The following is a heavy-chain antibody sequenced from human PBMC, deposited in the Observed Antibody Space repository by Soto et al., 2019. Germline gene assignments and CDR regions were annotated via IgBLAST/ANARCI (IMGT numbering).Heavy chain of an antibody. Sequence: PGGSLRLSCAVSGFIFTKNAMSWVRQAPGKGLEWLSGISGRAGRTYYADSVKGRFTISRDTSKNTVYLQMNSLRAEDTAIYYCAGRTVASSWTLDIWGQGTMVTVSS. CDR1: GFIFTKNA. J-gene: IGHJ3*02. V-gene: IGHV3-23*01. D-gene: IGHD6-19*01. CDR3: AGRTVASSWTLDI. CDR2: ISGRAGRT.